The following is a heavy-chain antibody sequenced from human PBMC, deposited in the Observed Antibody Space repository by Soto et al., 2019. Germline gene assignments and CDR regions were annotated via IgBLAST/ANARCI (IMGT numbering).Heavy chain of an antibody. V-gene: IGHV3-30*03. Sequence: QVQLVESGGGVVQPGRSLRLSCAASGFPFTSYGMHWVREGPDKGLEWVAIISYDGSDKYYADSVKGRFTISRDNSKNSLHPQMNSLSPGDTDFYYGVGGQYYFDYRGQGTLVIVSS. CDR2: ISYDGSDK. D-gene: IGHD3-16*01. J-gene: IGHJ4*02. CDR1: GFPFTSYG. CDR3: VGGQYYFDY.